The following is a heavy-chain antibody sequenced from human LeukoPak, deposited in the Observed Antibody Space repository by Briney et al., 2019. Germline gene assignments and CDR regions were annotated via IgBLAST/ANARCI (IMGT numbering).Heavy chain of an antibody. CDR3: ARGEGGDLPFDY. D-gene: IGHD3-16*01. V-gene: IGHV3-11*04. J-gene: IGHJ4*02. CDR2: ISSSGTSI. Sequence: GGSLRLSCAASGFTFSDYYMSWIRQAPGKGLEWVPYISSSGTSIYYADSLKGRFTISRDNAKNSLYLQMYSLRAEDTAVYYCARGEGGDLPFDYWGQGTLVTVSS. CDR1: GFTFSDYY.